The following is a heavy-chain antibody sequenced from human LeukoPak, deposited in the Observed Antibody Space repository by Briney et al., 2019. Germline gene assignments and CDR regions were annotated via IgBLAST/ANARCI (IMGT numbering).Heavy chain of an antibody. CDR3: ARAAMIAAAGYGVDY. CDR2: INPSGGST. Sequence: ASVKVSCKASGYTFTSYYMHWVRQAPGQGLEWMGIINPSGGSTSYAQKFQGRVTMTRGMSTSTVYMELSSLRSEDTAVYYCARAAMIAAAGYGVDYWGQGTLVTVSS. J-gene: IGHJ4*02. D-gene: IGHD6-13*01. CDR1: GYTFTSYY. V-gene: IGHV1-46*01.